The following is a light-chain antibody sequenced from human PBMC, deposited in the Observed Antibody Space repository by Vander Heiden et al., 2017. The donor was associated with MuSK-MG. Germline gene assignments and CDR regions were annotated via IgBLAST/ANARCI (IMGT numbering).Light chain of an antibody. Sequence: DIQMTQYPSSLSASVGDRVTITCRASQNISSYLNWYQQKPGKAPKLLIYAASSLQSGVPSRFSGSGAGTDFTLTISRLQPEDFATYYCQQSDSTPFTFGHRTKVDIK. J-gene: IGKJ3*01. CDR2: AAS. CDR3: QQSDSTPFT. CDR1: QNISSY. V-gene: IGKV1-39*01.